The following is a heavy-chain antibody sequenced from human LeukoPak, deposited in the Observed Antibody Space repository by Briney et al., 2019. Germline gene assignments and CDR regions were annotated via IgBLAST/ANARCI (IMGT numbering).Heavy chain of an antibody. CDR2: IYTSGST. D-gene: IGHD3-22*01. V-gene: IGHV4-4*07. CDR3: ARDSAGYDSSGYYYWDYYYGMDV. CDR1: GGSISSYY. J-gene: IGHJ6*02. Sequence: SETLSLTCTVSGGSISSYYWSWIRQPAGKGLEWIGRIYTSGSTNYNPSLKSRVTMSVDTSKNQFSLKLSSVTAADTAVYYCARDSAGYDSSGYYYWDYYYGMDVWGQGTTVTVSS.